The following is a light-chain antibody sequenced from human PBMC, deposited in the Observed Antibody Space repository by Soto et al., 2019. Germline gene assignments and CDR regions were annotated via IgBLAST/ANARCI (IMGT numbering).Light chain of an antibody. J-gene: IGKJ5*01. Sequence: EIVLTQSPGTLSLSPGERATLSCRASQSVSSTSLAWYQQKPGQAPRVLIYGASSRATGIPDRFSGSGSGTDFTLTINRPEPEDFAVYYCQQYGSSPPITFGQGTRLEIK. CDR1: QSVSSTS. CDR3: QQYGSSPPIT. V-gene: IGKV3-20*01. CDR2: GAS.